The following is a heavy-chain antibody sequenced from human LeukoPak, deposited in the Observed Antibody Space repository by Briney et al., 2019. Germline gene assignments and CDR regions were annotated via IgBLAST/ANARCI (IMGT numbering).Heavy chain of an antibody. CDR2: IWYDGSNK. CDR3: AKGDYDYGGFDP. Sequence: GGSLRLSCAASGFTFSSYGMHWVRQAPGKGLEWVAVIWYDGSNKYYADSVKGRFTISRDNSKNTLYLQMNSLRAEDTAVYYCAKGDYDYGGFDPWGQGTLVTVPS. V-gene: IGHV3-33*06. CDR1: GFTFSSYG. D-gene: IGHD3-3*01. J-gene: IGHJ5*02.